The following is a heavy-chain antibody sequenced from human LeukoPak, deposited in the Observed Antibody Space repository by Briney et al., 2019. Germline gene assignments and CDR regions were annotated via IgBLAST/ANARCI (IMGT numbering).Heavy chain of an antibody. J-gene: IGHJ4*02. D-gene: IGHD3-22*01. CDR3: TVGAHYYDRNTAYFIDY. Sequence: SETLSLTCTVSGASISSSSYYWAWIRQPPGKGLEWIGSVHYSGSIYYNPSLKSRATLSVDTSKNEFSLRLTSVTAADTALYFCTVGAHYYDRNTAYFIDYWGQGTLVTVFS. CDR2: VHYSGSI. CDR1: GASISSSSYY. V-gene: IGHV4-39*07.